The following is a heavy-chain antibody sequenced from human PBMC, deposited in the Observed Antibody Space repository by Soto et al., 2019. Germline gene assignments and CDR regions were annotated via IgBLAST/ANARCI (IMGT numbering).Heavy chain of an antibody. CDR3: ARHSLATQPGDY. CDR1: GYSFSTYW. Sequence: PGESLKISCKASGYSFSTYWIAWVRQRPGKGLDWMGITYPGDSDTRYSPSFQGQVTISVDNSIDTAYLEWTTLRASDSAMYYCARHSLATQPGDYWGQGTRVTVSS. CDR2: TYPGDSDT. D-gene: IGHD5-12*01. V-gene: IGHV5-51*01. J-gene: IGHJ4*02.